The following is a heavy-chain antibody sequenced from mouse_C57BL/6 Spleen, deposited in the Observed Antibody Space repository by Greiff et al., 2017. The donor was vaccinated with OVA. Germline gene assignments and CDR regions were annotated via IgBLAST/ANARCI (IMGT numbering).Heavy chain of an antibody. Sequence: EVKLMESGGGLVKPGGSLKLSCAASGFTFSSYAMSWVRQTPEKRLEWVATISDGGSYTYYPDNVKGRFTISRDNAKNNLYLQMSHLKSEDTARYYCARDRATTTVVARDYAMDYWGQGTSVTVSS. CDR3: ARDRATTTVVARDYAMDY. J-gene: IGHJ4*01. CDR2: ISDGGSYT. V-gene: IGHV5-4*01. D-gene: IGHD1-1*01. CDR1: GFTFSSYA.